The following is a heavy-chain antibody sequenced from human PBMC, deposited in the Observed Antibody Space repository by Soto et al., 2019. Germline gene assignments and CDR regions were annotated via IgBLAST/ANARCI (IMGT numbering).Heavy chain of an antibody. CDR2: IIPIFGTA. J-gene: IGHJ6*02. Sequence: GASVKVSCKASGGTFSSYAISWVRQAPGQGLEWMGGIIPIFGTANYAQKFQGRVTITADESTSTAYMELSSLRSEDTAVYYCARVLSAISSSWSAELLYYYGMDVWGQGTTVTVSS. CDR1: GGTFSSYA. D-gene: IGHD6-13*01. V-gene: IGHV1-69*13. CDR3: ARVLSAISSSWSAELLYYYGMDV.